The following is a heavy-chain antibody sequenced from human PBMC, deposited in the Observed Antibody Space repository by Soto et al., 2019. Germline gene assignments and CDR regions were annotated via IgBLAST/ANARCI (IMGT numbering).Heavy chain of an antibody. Sequence: QVQLVESGGGVVQPGRSLRLSCAASGFTFSSYGMHWVRQAPGKGLEWVAVISYDGSNKYYADSVKGRFTISRDNSKNTLYLQMNSLRAEDTAGYYCAKTGGGSGWYPHYWGQGTLVTVSS. CDR3: AKTGGGSGWYPHY. D-gene: IGHD6-19*01. V-gene: IGHV3-30*18. CDR2: ISYDGSNK. J-gene: IGHJ4*02. CDR1: GFTFSSYG.